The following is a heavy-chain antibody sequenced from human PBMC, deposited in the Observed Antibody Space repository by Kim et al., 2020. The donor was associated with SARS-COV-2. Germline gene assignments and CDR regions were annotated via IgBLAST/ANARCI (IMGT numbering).Heavy chain of an antibody. D-gene: IGHD3-9*01. CDR1: GYSISSGYY. CDR3: ARDFKDRYFDWLFPIGLDY. Sequence: SETLSLTCTVSGYSISSGYYWGWIRQPPGKGLEWIGSIYHSGSTYYNPSLKSRVTISVDTSKNQFSLKLSSVTAADTAVYYCARDFKDRYFDWLFPIGLDYWGQGTLVTVSS. CDR2: IYHSGST. J-gene: IGHJ4*02. V-gene: IGHV4-38-2*02.